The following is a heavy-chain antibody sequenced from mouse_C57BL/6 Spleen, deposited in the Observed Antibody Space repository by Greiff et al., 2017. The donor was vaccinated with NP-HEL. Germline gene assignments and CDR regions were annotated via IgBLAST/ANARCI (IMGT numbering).Heavy chain of an antibody. V-gene: IGHV14-1*01. Sequence: EVQLQQSGAELVRPGASVKLSCTASGFNIKDYYMHWVKQRPEQGLEWIGRIDPEDGDPEYAPKFQGKATMTADTSSNTAYLQLSSLTSEDTAVYYCTTRGYGSSYGGLAYWGQGTLVTVSA. D-gene: IGHD1-1*01. CDR1: GFNIKDYY. J-gene: IGHJ3*01. CDR3: TTRGYGSSYGGLAY. CDR2: IDPEDGDP.